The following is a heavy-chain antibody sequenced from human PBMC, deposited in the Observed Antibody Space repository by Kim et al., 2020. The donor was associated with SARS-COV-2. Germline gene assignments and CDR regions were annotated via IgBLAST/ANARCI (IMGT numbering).Heavy chain of an antibody. Sequence: YYNPSLKSRVTISVDTSKNQFSLKLSSVTAADTAVYYCARLGRGMRFSDYWGQGTLVTVSS. D-gene: IGHD3-16*01. V-gene: IGHV4-31*02. CDR3: ARLGRGMRFSDY. J-gene: IGHJ4*02.